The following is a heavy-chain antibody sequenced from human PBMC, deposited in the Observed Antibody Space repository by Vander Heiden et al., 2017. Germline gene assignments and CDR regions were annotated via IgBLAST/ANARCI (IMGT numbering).Heavy chain of an antibody. CDR3: ARVGEFHSGSVNWFDP. V-gene: IGHV3-7*01. D-gene: IGHD5-12*01. CDR1: GFVFGSDW. Sequence: EVQLIQSGGGLVQPGGSRRHSREASGFVFGSDWRAWLRQAAGKGLEWLANIKEDGSKKYYVDSVKGRFTTSRDNAKSSLYLQLNTLRAEDTAVYYCARVGEFHSGSVNWFDPWGQGTLVTVSS. J-gene: IGHJ5*02. CDR2: IKEDGSKK.